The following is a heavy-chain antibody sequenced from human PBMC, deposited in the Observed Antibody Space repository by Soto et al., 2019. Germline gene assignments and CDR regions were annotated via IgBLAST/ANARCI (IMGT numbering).Heavy chain of an antibody. Sequence: SETLSLTCTVSGGSISSYYWSWIRQPPGKGLEWIGEINHSGSTNYNPSLKSRVTISVDTSKSQLSLKVTSVTAADTAVYYCARRGVPGYYYYMDVWGKGTTVTVSS. J-gene: IGHJ6*03. V-gene: IGHV4-34*01. CDR1: GGSISSYY. CDR3: ARRGVPGYYYYMDV. CDR2: INHSGST.